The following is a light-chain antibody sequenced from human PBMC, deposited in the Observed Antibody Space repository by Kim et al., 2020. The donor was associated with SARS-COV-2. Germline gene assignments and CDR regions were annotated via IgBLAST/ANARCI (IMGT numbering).Light chain of an antibody. V-gene: IGLV6-57*03. CDR2: GDS. CDR3: QSYDSDNKV. J-gene: IGLJ3*02. Sequence: NFMLTQPHSVSESPGKTVTISCTRSSGFITSAYVQWYQQRPGSAPLTVIYGDSQRPSGVPDRFSGSIDSSSNSASLSISGLTTEDEADYYWQSYDSDNKVFGGGTQLTVL. CDR1: SGFITSAY.